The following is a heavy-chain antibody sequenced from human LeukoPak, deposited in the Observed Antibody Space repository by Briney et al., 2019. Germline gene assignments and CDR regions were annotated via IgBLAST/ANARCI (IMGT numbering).Heavy chain of an antibody. Sequence: PSETLSLTCAVSGGSISSSNWWSWVRQPPGKGLEWIGEIYHSGSTNYNPSLKSRVTISVDESKNQFSLKLSSVTAADTAVYYCARDGYNWNELDYWGQGTLVTVSS. CDR3: ARDGYNWNELDY. CDR2: IYHSGST. V-gene: IGHV4-4*02. D-gene: IGHD1-20*01. J-gene: IGHJ4*02. CDR1: GGSISSSNW.